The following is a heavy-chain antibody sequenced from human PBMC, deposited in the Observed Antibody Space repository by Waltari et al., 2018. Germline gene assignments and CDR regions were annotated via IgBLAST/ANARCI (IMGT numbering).Heavy chain of an antibody. D-gene: IGHD1-26*01. CDR3: VREGWEPTAPDS. J-gene: IGHJ4*02. CDR2: INGDGTSV. V-gene: IGHV3-74*01. CDR1: GFTFSSYW. Sequence: EVHLVESGGGLVQSGGSLRLSCAASGFTFSSYWMHWVRQAPGKGLGWVSRINGDGTSVCYADSVKGRFTIFRDNAKNTVSLQMNRRSAEDSARYFCVREGWEPTAPDSWGQGALVTVSS.